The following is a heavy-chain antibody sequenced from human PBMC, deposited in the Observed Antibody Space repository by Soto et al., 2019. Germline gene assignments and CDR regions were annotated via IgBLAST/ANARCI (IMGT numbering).Heavy chain of an antibody. CDR3: ARDQPQTYYYDCSGPVDY. J-gene: IGHJ4*02. V-gene: IGHV3-21*02. CDR2: ISSTSNYK. D-gene: IGHD3-22*01. Sequence: EVQLVESGGGLVKPGGSLRLSCAASGFTFSSYSMNWVRQAPGKGLEWVSSISSTSNYKYYEDSVKGRFTISRDNAKNSLYLQMNSLRAEDTAVYYCARDQPQTYYYDCSGPVDYWGQGTLVTVSS. CDR1: GFTFSSYS.